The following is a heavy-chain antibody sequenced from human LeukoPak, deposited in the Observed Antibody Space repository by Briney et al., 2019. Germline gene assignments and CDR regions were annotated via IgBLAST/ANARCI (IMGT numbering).Heavy chain of an antibody. CDR2: ISSSSSYI. J-gene: IGHJ4*02. D-gene: IGHD3-9*01. CDR3: ASSYYDILTGYYRPGLFDY. V-gene: IGHV3-21*01. Sequence: GGSLRLSCAASGFTFSSYSMNWVRQAPGKGLEWVSSISSSSSYIYYADSVKGRFTISKDNAKNSLYLQMNSLRAEDTAVYYCASSYYDILTGYYRPGLFDYWGQGTLVTVSS. CDR1: GFTFSSYS.